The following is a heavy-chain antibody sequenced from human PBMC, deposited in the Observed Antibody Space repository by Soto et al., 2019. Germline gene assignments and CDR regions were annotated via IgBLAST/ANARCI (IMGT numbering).Heavy chain of an antibody. Sequence: PGGSLRLSCAASGFTFSSYGMHWVRQAPGKGLEWVAVIWYDGSNKYYADSVKGRFTISRDDSKNTLYLQMNSLRAEDTAVYYFARYRGSSPHPYYFDYWGQGTLVTVSS. V-gene: IGHV3-33*01. CDR3: ARYRGSSPHPYYFDY. CDR1: GFTFSSYG. D-gene: IGHD6-6*01. J-gene: IGHJ4*02. CDR2: IWYDGSNK.